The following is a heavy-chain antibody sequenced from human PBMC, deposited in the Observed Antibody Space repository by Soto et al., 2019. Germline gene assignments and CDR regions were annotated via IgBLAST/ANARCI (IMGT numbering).Heavy chain of an antibody. CDR1: GGTFSSYA. J-gene: IGHJ4*02. CDR2: IIPIFGTA. CDR3: ARGWNYYDSSGYRQYFDY. D-gene: IGHD3-22*01. Sequence: SVKVSCKASGGTFSSYAISWVRQAPGQGLEWMGGIIPIFGTANYAQKFQGRVTITADESTSTAYMELSSLRSEDTAVYYCARGWNYYDSSGYRQYFDYWGQGTLVTVSS. V-gene: IGHV1-69*13.